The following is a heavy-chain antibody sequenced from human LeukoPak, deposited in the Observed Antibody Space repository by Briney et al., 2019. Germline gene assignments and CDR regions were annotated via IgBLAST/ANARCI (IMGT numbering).Heavy chain of an antibody. CDR3: ARDFAVGFLEWLGYFDY. CDR2: ISYDGSNK. Sequence: GRSLRLSCAASGFTFSSYAMHWVRQAPGKGLEWVAVISYDGSNKYYADSVKGRFTISRDNSKNTLYLQMNSLRAEDTAVYYCARDFAVGFLEWLGYFDYWGQGTLVTVPS. V-gene: IGHV3-30-3*01. J-gene: IGHJ4*02. CDR1: GFTFSSYA. D-gene: IGHD3-3*02.